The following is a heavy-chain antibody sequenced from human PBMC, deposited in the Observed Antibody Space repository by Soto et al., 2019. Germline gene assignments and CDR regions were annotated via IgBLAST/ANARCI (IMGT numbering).Heavy chain of an antibody. J-gene: IGHJ6*02. D-gene: IGHD2-2*01. V-gene: IGHV1-18*01. CDR1: GYTFTSYA. CDR3: ARDVVPAANPYYGMDV. CDR2: ISAYNGNT. Sequence: ASVKVSCKASGYTFTSYAMHWVRQAPGQGLEWMGWISAYNGNTNYAQKHQGRVTMTTDTSTSTAYMELRSLRSDDTAVFYCARDVVPAANPYYGMDVWGQGTTVTVSS.